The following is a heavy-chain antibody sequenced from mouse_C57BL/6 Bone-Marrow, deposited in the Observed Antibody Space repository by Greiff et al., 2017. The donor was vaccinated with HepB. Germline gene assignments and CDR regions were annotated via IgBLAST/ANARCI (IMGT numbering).Heavy chain of an antibody. Sequence: VQLKQSGPELVKPGASVKMSCKASGYTFTDYYMHWVKQKPGKGLEWIGEIYPGSGNTYYNEKFKGKATLTADTSSSTAYMQLSSLTSEDSAVYFCARASSGLAWFAYWGQGTLVTVSA. J-gene: IGHJ3*01. CDR2: YPGSGNTY. D-gene: IGHD3-2*02. CDR1: YTFTDYYM. V-gene: IGHV1-83*01. CDR3: RASSGLAWFAY.